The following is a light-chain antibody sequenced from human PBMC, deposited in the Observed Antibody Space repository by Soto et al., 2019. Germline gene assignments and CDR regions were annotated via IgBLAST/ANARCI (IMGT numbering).Light chain of an antibody. V-gene: IGKV1-39*01. Sequence: DIQMTQSPSSLSASVEDRVIITCRASQSISNHLNWYQQKPGKAPKLLIFAASSLQSGVPSRFSGSGSGTDFTLTISCLQSEDFATYYCQQYYSYPRTFGQGTKVDI. CDR1: QSISNH. CDR3: QQYYSYPRT. J-gene: IGKJ1*01. CDR2: AAS.